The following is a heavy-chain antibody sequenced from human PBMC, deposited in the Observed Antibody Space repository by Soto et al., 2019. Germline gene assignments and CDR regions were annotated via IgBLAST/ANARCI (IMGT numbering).Heavy chain of an antibody. CDR3: ARMFHCSGGTCPFDY. J-gene: IGHJ4*02. V-gene: IGHV2-70*04. CDR1: GFSLSTSGMR. Sequence: SGPTLVNPTQPLTLTCTFSGFSLSTSGMRVSWIRQPPGKALEWLARIDWDDDKFYNTSLKTRLTISKDSSKNQVVLTMTNMDPVDTATYYCARMFHCSGGTCPFDYWGQGALVTVPS. CDR2: IDWDDDK. D-gene: IGHD2-15*01.